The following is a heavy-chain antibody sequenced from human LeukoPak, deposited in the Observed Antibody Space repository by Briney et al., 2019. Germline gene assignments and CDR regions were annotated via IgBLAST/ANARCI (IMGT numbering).Heavy chain of an antibody. CDR2: MNPNTGDT. CDR3: ARGSAVVGYTRGDAFDL. CDR1: GYTFTGYY. D-gene: IGHD5-18*01. J-gene: IGHJ3*01. V-gene: IGHV1-2*02. Sequence: GASVKVSCKASGYTFTGYYIHWVRQAPGQGFEWLGWMNPNTGDTKYIQNFQGRVTMTRDTSISTAYMEMSRLKSDDTAVYYCARGSAVVGYTRGDAFDLWGQGTLVTVSS.